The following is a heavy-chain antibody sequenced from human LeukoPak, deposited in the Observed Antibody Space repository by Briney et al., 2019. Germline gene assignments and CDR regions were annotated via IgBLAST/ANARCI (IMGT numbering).Heavy chain of an antibody. D-gene: IGHD1-20*01. Sequence: GGFLRLSCAASGFTSSDYWMHWVRQVPGEGPVWVSRINGDGRSTTYADSVKGRFTISRDNAKNTIFLQMTSLRDEDTAVYYCTRGGLTGQMAAFVYWGQGALVTVSS. CDR3: TRGGLTGQMAAFVY. CDR1: GFTSSDYW. CDR2: INGDGRST. J-gene: IGHJ4*02. V-gene: IGHV3-74*01.